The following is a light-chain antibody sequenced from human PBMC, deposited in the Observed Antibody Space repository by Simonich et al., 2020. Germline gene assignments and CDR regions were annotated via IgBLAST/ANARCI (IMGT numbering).Light chain of an antibody. CDR1: QSVSSN. CDR3: QQYGGSPPNT. CDR2: GAS. Sequence: EMGMPQSPPTLSVFPGERATLSCRASQSVSSNLAWYQQKPGQAPRLLIYGASTRAPVIPARFSGSGSGTEFTLTISSMQSEDFAVYYCQQYGGSPPNTFGQGTKLEIK. V-gene: IGKV3-15*01. J-gene: IGKJ2*01.